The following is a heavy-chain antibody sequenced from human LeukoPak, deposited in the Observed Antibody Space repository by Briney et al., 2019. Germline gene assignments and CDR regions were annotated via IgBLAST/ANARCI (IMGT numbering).Heavy chain of an antibody. CDR2: MYYSGNT. J-gene: IGHJ4*02. D-gene: IGHD3-22*01. CDR1: GDSVRTSNSY. CDR3: ARHPHYYFDNTAR. V-gene: IGHV4-39*01. Sequence: SETLSLTCTVSGDSVRTSNSYWGWIRQPPGKGLEWIGSMYYSGNTYYNPSLKSRVTISVDTSKNQLSLRLSSVTAADTAVYYCARHPHYYFDNTARWGQGTLVTVSS.